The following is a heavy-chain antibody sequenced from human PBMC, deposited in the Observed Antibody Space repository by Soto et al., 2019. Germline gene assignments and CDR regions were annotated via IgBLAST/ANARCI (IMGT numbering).Heavy chain of an antibody. CDR2: ISSSSSYI. CDR1: GFTFSGYS. CDR3: ARELDRYCSSTSCYPGKYGMDV. J-gene: IGHJ6*02. V-gene: IGHV3-21*01. D-gene: IGHD2-2*01. Sequence: GGSLRLSCAASGFTFSGYSMSWVRQAPGKGLEWVSSISSSSSYIYYADSVKGRFTISRDNAKNSLYLQMNSLRAEDTAVYYCARELDRYCSSTSCYPGKYGMDVWGQGTTVTVSS.